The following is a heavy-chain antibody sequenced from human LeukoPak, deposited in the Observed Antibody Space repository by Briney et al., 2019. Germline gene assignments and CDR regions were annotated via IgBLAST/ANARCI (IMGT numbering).Heavy chain of an antibody. D-gene: IGHD5-18*01. J-gene: IGHJ4*02. CDR2: VIPTLGIA. V-gene: IGHV1-69*04. CDR3: AREYGGGHSYGYYY. CDR1: GGTFSSYA. Sequence: SVKVSCKASGGTFSSYAISWVRQAPGQGLEWVGRVIPTLGIANYAQRFQGRVTLTADKSTGTGYMELSSLRSEDTAVYYCAREYGGGHSYGYYYWGQGTLASVSS.